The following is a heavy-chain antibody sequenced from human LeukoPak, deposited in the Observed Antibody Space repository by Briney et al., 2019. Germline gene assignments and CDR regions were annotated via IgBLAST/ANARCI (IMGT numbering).Heavy chain of an antibody. V-gene: IGHV4-34*01. CDR1: GGSFSGYY. CDR3: APRAGRMDDGNFDY. Sequence: PSETLPLTCAVYGGSFSGYYWSWIRQPPGKALEWIGEINHSGSTNYNPSLKSRVTISVDTSKNQFSLKLSSVTAADTAVYYCAPRAGRMDDGNFDYWGQGTLVTVSS. D-gene: IGHD1-1*01. J-gene: IGHJ4*02. CDR2: INHSGST.